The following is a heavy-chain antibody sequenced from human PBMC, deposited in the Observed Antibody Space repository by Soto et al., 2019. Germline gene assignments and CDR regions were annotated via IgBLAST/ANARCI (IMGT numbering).Heavy chain of an antibody. J-gene: IGHJ3*02. V-gene: IGHV5-51*01. CDR1: GYSLTNYW. CDR2: IYPGDSDT. Sequence: GESLKISCKGSGYSLTNYWIGWVRQMPGKGLEWMGIIYPGDSDTRYSPSFQGQVTISVDKSISTAYLQWSSLKASDTAMYYCARHLAAGDTMWAFDIWGQGTVVTVSS. CDR3: ARHLAAGDTMWAFDI. D-gene: IGHD6-13*01.